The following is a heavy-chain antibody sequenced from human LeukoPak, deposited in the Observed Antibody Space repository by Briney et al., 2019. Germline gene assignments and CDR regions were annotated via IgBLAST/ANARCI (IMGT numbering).Heavy chain of an antibody. CDR3: ARDRGYGDYLNYFDY. CDR1: GYTFTSYY. D-gene: IGHD4-17*01. CDR2: INPSDNTK. Sequence: ASVKVSCKASGYTFTSYYMHWVRQAPGQGLEWMGIINPSDNTKYYTRKFQGRVTMTRDTSTSTVYMELSSLRSEDTAVYYCARDRGYGDYLNYFDYWGQGTLVTVSS. J-gene: IGHJ4*02. V-gene: IGHV1-46*01.